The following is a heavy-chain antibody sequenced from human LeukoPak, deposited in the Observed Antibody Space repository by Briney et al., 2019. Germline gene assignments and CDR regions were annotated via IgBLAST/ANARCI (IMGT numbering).Heavy chain of an antibody. CDR1: GYTFTRYA. CDR3: ARDGIYGSGSYRGDY. CDR2: ISTYNGDT. J-gene: IGHJ4*02. Sequence: ASVKVSCKASGYTFTRYAISWVRQAPGQGLEWMGWISTYNGDTNYAQNLQGRVTMTRDTSTSTAYMELSSLRSEDTAVYYCARDGIYGSGSYRGDYWGQGTLVTVSS. V-gene: IGHV1-18*04. D-gene: IGHD3-10*01.